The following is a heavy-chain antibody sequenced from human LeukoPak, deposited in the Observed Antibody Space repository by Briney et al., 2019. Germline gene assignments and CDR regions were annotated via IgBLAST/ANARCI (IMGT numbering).Heavy chain of an antibody. CDR3: AKGTSTVATPNYYYYYSMDV. J-gene: IGHJ6*03. Sequence: SETLSLTCTVSGGSISSYYWNWIRQSPGKGLEWIGYIHVSGGTSYDPSLKSRVTISIDTSKNQFSLKLSSVTAADTAVYYCAKGTSTVATPNYYYYYSMDVWGKGTTVTVSS. V-gene: IGHV4-4*09. CDR2: IHVSGGT. D-gene: IGHD4-23*01. CDR1: GGSISSYY.